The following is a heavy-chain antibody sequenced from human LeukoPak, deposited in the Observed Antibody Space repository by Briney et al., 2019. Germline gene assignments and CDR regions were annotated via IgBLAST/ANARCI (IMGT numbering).Heavy chain of an antibody. Sequence: SETLSLTCAVYGGSFSGYYWSWIRQPPGKGLEWIGEINHSGSTNYNPSLKSRVTISVDTSKNQFSLKLSSVTAADTAVYYCARRRDIVATIGFDYWGQGTLVTVSS. CDR3: ARRRDIVATIGFDY. V-gene: IGHV4-34*01. CDR2: INHSGST. D-gene: IGHD5-12*01. J-gene: IGHJ4*02. CDR1: GGSFSGYY.